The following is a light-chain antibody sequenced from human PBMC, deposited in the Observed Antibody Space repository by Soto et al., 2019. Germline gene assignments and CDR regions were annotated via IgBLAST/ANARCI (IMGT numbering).Light chain of an antibody. J-gene: IGKJ1*01. Sequence: EILLTPSPGTLSLSPGERATLSCRAGQSVSSSYLDWYQQKPGQAPRLLIYGASSRATGIPERFSGSGSGTDFTLTISRLEPEDFAVYYCQQYGSSPRTFGQGTKVDNK. V-gene: IGKV3-20*01. CDR1: QSVSSSY. CDR2: GAS. CDR3: QQYGSSPRT.